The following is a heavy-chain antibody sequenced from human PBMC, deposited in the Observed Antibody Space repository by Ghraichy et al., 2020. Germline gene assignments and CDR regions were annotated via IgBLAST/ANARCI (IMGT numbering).Heavy chain of an antibody. CDR2: ISYSGST. J-gene: IGHJ4*02. D-gene: IGHD1-1*01. CDR3: ARVRMFRVTGATEFDY. V-gene: IGHV4-59*01. Sequence: SQTLSLTCTVSSGSISSYYWSWIRQPPGKGLEWIGYISYSGSTNYNPSLKSRVTISLDTSKNQFSLKLSSVHAADTAVYYCARVRMFRVTGATEFDYWGQGTLVTVSS. CDR1: SGSISSYY.